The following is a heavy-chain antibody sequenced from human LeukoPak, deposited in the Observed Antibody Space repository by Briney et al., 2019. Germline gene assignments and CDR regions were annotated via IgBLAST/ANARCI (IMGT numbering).Heavy chain of an antibody. CDR2: ISYDGSNK. CDR1: GFTFSSYA. Sequence: GGSLRLSCAASGFTFSSYAMHWVRQAPGKGLEWVAVISYDGSNKYYADSVKGRFTISRDNSKNTLYLQMNSLRAEDTAVYYCAREHSSGYSYYFDYWGQGTLVTVSS. V-gene: IGHV3-30*04. CDR3: AREHSSGYSYYFDY. J-gene: IGHJ4*02. D-gene: IGHD3-22*01.